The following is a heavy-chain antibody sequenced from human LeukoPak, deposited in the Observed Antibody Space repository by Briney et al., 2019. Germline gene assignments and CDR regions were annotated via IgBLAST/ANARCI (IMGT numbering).Heavy chain of an antibody. CDR2: INHSETT. CDR1: GGSFSGYY. V-gene: IGHV4-34*01. CDR3: TYSGSYYPDY. D-gene: IGHD1-26*01. Sequence: SETLSLTCAVYGGSFSGYYWSWIRQPPGKGLEWIGEINHSETTNYNPSLKSRLTISVDTSKNQFSLKLSSVTAADTAVYYCTYSGSYYPDYWGQGTLVTVSS. J-gene: IGHJ4*02.